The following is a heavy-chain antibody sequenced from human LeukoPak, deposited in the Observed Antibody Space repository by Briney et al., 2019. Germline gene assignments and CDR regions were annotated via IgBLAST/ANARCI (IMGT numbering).Heavy chain of an antibody. CDR3: AKAQTVTHSEGYGMDV. CDR1: GFTSSDYY. V-gene: IGHV3-11*01. J-gene: IGHJ6*02. D-gene: IGHD2-21*02. CDR2: ISSSGSTI. Sequence: GGSLRLSCAASGFTSSDYYMSWILQAPGKELEWVSYISSSGSTIYYADSVKGRFTISRDNAKNSLYLQMNSLRAEDTALYYCAKAQTVTHSEGYGMDVWGQGTTVTVSS.